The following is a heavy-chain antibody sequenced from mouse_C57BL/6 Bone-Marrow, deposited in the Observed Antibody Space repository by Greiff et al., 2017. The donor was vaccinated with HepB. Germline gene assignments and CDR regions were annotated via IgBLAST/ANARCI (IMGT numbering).Heavy chain of an antibody. D-gene: IGHD1-1*01. CDR3: ARENYGSRYYLDY. CDR2: INPNNGGT. Sequence: EVQLQQSGPELVKPGASVKISCKASGYTFTDYYMNWVKQSHGKSLEWIGDINPNNGGTSYNQKFKGKATLTVDKSSSTAYMELRSLTSEDSAVYYCARENYGSRYYLDYWGQGTTLTVSS. J-gene: IGHJ2*01. V-gene: IGHV1-26*01. CDR1: GYTFTDYY.